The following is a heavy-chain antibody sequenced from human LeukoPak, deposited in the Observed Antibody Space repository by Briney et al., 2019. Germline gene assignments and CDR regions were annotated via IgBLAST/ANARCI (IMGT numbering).Heavy chain of an antibody. CDR1: GFTFSSYA. Sequence: GGSLRLSCAASGFTFSSYAMSWVRQAPGKGLEWVSAISGSGGSTYYADSVKGRFTISRDNSKNTLYLQMNSLRAEDTAVHYCAKDWGYDYVWGSYFQYWGQGTLVTVSS. CDR3: AKDWGYDYVWGSYFQY. J-gene: IGHJ4*02. D-gene: IGHD3-16*01. V-gene: IGHV3-23*01. CDR2: ISGSGGST.